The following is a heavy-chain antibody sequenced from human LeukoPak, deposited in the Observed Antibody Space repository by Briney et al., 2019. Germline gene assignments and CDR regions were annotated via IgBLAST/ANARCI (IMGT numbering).Heavy chain of an antibody. J-gene: IGHJ3*02. CDR2: ISSSSSYI. CDR1: GFTFSGYS. Sequence: PGGSLRLSCAASGFTFSGYSMNWVRQAPGKGLEWVSSISSSSSYIYYADSVKGRFTISRDNAKNSLYLQMNSLRAEDTAVYYCARRDMVAGEADDAFDIWGQGTMVTVSS. V-gene: IGHV3-21*01. CDR3: ARRDMVAGEADDAFDI. D-gene: IGHD6-19*01.